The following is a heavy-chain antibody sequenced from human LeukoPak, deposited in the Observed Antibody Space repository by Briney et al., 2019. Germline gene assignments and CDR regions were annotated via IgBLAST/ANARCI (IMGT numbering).Heavy chain of an antibody. V-gene: IGHV3-30*18. J-gene: IGHJ4*02. CDR2: ISYDGSNK. CDR3: AKDRQPTRASGSAPSDY. CDR1: GFTFSSYG. Sequence: GRSLRLSCAASGFTFSSYGMHWVRQAPGKGLEWVAVISYDGSNKYYADSVKGRFTISRDNSKNTLYLQMNSLRAEDTAVYYCAKDRQPTRASGSAPSDYWGQGTLVTVSS. D-gene: IGHD1-26*01.